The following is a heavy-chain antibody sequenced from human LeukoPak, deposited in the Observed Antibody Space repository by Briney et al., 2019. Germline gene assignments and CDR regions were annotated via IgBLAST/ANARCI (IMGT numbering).Heavy chain of an antibody. CDR3: ARSAQYSATLDY. D-gene: IGHD5-18*01. V-gene: IGHV4-34*01. CDR1: GGSFSGNY. CDR2: INHSGSA. J-gene: IGHJ4*02. Sequence: PSETLSLTCAVYGGSFSGNYWSWIRQSPGKGLEWIGEINHSGSANCNPSLKSRVTISVDTSKNQFSLKLNSVTAADTAVYYCARSAQYSATLDYWGQGTLVTVSS.